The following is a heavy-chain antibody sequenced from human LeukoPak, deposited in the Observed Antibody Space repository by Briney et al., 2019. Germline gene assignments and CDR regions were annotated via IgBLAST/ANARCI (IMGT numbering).Heavy chain of an antibody. J-gene: IGHJ4*02. D-gene: IGHD2-2*01. V-gene: IGHV3-23*01. Sequence: PGGSLRLSCAASGFTFSSYSMNWVRQAPGKGLEWVSAISGSGGSTYYADSVKGRFTISRDNSKNTLYLQMNSLRAEDAAVYYCAKDPDIVVVPAAQPRNYFDYWGQGTLVTVSS. CDR1: GFTFSSYS. CDR2: ISGSGGST. CDR3: AKDPDIVVVPAAQPRNYFDY.